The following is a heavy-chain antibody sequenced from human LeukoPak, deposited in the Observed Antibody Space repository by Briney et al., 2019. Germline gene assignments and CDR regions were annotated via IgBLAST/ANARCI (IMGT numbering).Heavy chain of an antibody. CDR2: INPNSGNT. V-gene: IGHV1-8*01. D-gene: IGHD3-16*01. CDR3: ARSLGTYWGKDFLNWFDP. J-gene: IGHJ5*02. Sequence: ASVRVSCKASEYTFTNYDINWVRQATGQGLEWMGWINPNSGNTGYTQKFQGRVTMTRNTSLSTAYMELTSLKSEDTAVYYCARSLGTYWGKDFLNWFDPWGQGTLVTVSS. CDR1: EYTFTNYD.